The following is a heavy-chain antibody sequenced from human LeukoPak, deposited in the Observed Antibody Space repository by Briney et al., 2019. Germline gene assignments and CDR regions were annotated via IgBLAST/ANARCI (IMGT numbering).Heavy chain of an antibody. CDR1: GFTFSSYA. CDR3: ARRRLSSGGAFDI. J-gene: IGHJ3*02. Sequence: GGSLRLSCAASGFTFSSYAMHWVRQAPGKGLEWVANIKQDGSEKYYVDSVKGRFTISRDNAKNSLYLQMNSLRAEDTAVYYCARRRLSSGGAFDIWGQGTMVTVSS. D-gene: IGHD6-19*01. CDR2: IKQDGSEK. V-gene: IGHV3-7*03.